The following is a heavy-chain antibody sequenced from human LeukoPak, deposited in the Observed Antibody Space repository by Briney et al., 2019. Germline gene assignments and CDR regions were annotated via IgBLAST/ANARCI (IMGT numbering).Heavy chain of an antibody. CDR3: AKDVAPDSGWDLDY. V-gene: IGHV3-23*01. CDR1: GLTFSTYS. D-gene: IGHD6-19*01. J-gene: IGHJ4*02. Sequence: GGSLRLSCAVSGLTFSTYSMTWVRQGPGKGLEWVSSIYKSGAKIFYAVSVKGRFTISRDNSKNMLYLQMNSLRVEDTAVYYCAKDVAPDSGWDLDYWGQGTLVTVSS. CDR2: IYKSGAKI.